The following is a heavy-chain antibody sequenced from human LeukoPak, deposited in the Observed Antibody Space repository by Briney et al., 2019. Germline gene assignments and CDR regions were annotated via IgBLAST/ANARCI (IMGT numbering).Heavy chain of an antibody. CDR1: GYTFTSYG. Sequence: ASVKVSCKASGYTFTSYGISWVRQAPGQGLEWMGWMNPNSGNTGYAQKFQGRVTITRNTSISTAYMELSSLRSEDTAVYYCARGLITMVRGVRVLDYWGQGTLVTVSS. V-gene: IGHV1-8*03. D-gene: IGHD3-10*01. CDR3: ARGLITMVRGVRVLDY. CDR2: MNPNSGNT. J-gene: IGHJ4*02.